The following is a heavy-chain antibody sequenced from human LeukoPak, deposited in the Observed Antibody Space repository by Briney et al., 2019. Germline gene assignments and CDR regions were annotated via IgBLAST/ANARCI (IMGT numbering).Heavy chain of an antibody. V-gene: IGHV4-34*01. CDR1: GGSFRGYY. J-gene: IGHJ4*02. D-gene: IGHD5-18*01. Sequence: NPSETLSLTCAVYGGSFRGYYRSWIRQPPGKGLEWIGEINHSGSTNYNPSLKSRVTISVDTSKNQFSLKLSSVTAADTAVYYCARGRYSYGYLVWRYFDYWGQGTLVTVSS. CDR2: INHSGST. CDR3: ARGRYSYGYLVWRYFDY.